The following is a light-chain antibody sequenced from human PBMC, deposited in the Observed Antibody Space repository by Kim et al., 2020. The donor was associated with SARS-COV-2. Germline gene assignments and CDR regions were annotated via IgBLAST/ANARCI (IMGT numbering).Light chain of an antibody. CDR2: YDS. CDR1: KIGSKS. Sequence: APGKTDRLTCGGNKIGSKSVHWYHQKTGQAPVLVIYYDSDRPSGIPERFSGSNAGNTATLTISRVEAGDEDDYYCKVWDSSSDHWVFGGGTKLTVL. V-gene: IGLV3-21*04. J-gene: IGLJ3*02. CDR3: KVWDSSSDHWV.